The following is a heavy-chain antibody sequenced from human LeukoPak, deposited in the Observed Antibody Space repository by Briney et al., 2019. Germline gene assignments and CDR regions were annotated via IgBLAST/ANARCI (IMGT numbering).Heavy chain of an antibody. D-gene: IGHD2-2*01. CDR1: GGSISSYY. Sequence: SETLSLTCTVSGGSISSYYWSWIRQPPGRGLEWIGYIHYSGSTNYNPSLKSRVTISVDTSKNQFSLKLSSVTAADTAVYYCAKVGVVPAALDAFDIWGQGTMVTVSS. CDR3: AKVGVVPAALDAFDI. J-gene: IGHJ3*02. CDR2: IHYSGST. V-gene: IGHV4-59*01.